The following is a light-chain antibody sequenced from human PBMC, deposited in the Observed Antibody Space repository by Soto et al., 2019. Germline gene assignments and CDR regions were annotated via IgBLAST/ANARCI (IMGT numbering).Light chain of an antibody. CDR1: QSVSAW. CDR3: QHYNSYSEA. CDR2: DAS. Sequence: DIQMTQSPSTLAASVGDIVKISFLASQSVSAWLAWYQQKPGKAPKLLISDASSLKSGVPLRFSGSGFGTEFTLTISSLQPDDFATYYCQHYNSYSEACGQGTKGDI. V-gene: IGKV1-5*01. J-gene: IGKJ1*01.